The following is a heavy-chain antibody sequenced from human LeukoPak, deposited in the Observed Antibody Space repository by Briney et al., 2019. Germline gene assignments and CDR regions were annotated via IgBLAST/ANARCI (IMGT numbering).Heavy chain of an antibody. CDR2: IYHSGST. V-gene: IGHV4-39*01. CDR1: GGSISSSTFY. Sequence: SETLSLTCTVSGGSISSSTFYWGWIRQPPGKGLEWIGSIYHSGSTYDNPSLKSRVTISLDTSKNQFSLKLSSVTAADTAVYYCARLKTYCTNGVCRDYWGQGTLVTVSS. D-gene: IGHD2-8*01. J-gene: IGHJ4*02. CDR3: ARLKTYCTNGVCRDY.